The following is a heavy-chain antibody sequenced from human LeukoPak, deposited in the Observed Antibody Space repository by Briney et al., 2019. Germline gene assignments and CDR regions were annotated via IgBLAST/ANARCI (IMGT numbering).Heavy chain of an antibody. J-gene: IGHJ4*02. CDR1: GGSINSGSYY. CDR3: AREIGSRYCSGGSCHAGIYCFDY. V-gene: IGHV4-61*02. D-gene: IGHD2-15*01. Sequence: SETLSLTCTVSGGSINSGSYYWSWIRQPAGKGLEWIGRIYTSGSTNYNPSLKSRVTISVDTSKNQFSLKLSSVPAADTAVYYCAREIGSRYCSGGSCHAGIYCFDYWGQGTLVTVSS. CDR2: IYTSGST.